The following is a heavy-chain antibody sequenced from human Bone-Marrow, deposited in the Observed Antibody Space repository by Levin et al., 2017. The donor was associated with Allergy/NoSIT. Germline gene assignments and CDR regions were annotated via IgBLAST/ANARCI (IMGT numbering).Heavy chain of an antibody. V-gene: IGHV3-7*01. CDR3: ARQALSVLSSTTVFTN. J-gene: IGHJ4*02. CDR2: INHDGSKE. Sequence: QPGGSLRLSCAASGFIFTNYWMTWVRQAPGKGLAWVATINHDGSKEDYVDSVKGRFTISRDNAKNSLDLQMNSLRAEDTAVYYCARQALSVLSSTTVFTNWGRGTLVTVSP. CDR1: GFIFTNYW. D-gene: IGHD2/OR15-2a*01.